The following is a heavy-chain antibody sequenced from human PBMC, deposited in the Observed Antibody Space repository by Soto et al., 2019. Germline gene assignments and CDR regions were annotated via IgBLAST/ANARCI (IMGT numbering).Heavy chain of an antibody. CDR3: ARGSYYYYSSGYYPGAFAI. V-gene: IGHV1-3*01. CDR1: GYTFTSYA. CDR2: INAGNGNT. D-gene: IGHD3-22*01. Sequence: ASVKVSCKASGYTFTSYAMHWVRQAPGQRLEWMGWINAGNGNTKYSQKFQGRVTITRDTSASTAYMELSSLRSEDTAAYYCARGSYYYYSSGYYPGAFAIRTQGTMVTVSS. J-gene: IGHJ3*02.